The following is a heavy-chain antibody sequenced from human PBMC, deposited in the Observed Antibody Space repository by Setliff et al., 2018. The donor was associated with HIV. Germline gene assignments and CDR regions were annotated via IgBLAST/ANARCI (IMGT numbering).Heavy chain of an antibody. CDR1: GYTFNNYA. Sequence: ASVKVSCKASGYTFNNYAMNWVRQDPGQGLEWMGWINTNTGYPTYAQAFRGRFVFSLDTSVSTAYLEISSLEAEDTAVYFCARVRTSYNFWVGDVFDPWGQGTLVTVS. V-gene: IGHV7-4-1*02. CDR3: ARVRTSYNFWVGDVFDP. CDR2: INTNTGYP. D-gene: IGHD1-1*01. J-gene: IGHJ5*02.